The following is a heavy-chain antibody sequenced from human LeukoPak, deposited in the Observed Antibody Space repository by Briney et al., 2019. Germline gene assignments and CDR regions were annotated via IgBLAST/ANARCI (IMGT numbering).Heavy chain of an antibody. CDR2: INQDGSEI. V-gene: IGHV3-7*05. J-gene: IGHJ4*02. CDR1: GFIFSTYW. CDR3: ARRGTSSSWAHFDY. D-gene: IGHD6-13*01. Sequence: PGGSLRLSCAASGFIFSTYWSTWVRQAPGKGLEWVANINQDGSEIYYVDSVQGRFTISRDNVDNSLYLQMNSLGAEDTAVYYCARRGTSSSWAHFDYWGQGTLVTVSS.